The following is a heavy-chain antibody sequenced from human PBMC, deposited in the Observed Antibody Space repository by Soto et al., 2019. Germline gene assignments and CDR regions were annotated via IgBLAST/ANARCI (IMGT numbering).Heavy chain of an antibody. D-gene: IGHD4-17*01. CDR1: GGSISSGGYY. V-gene: IGHV4-31*03. Sequence: QVQLQESGPGLVKPSQTLSLTCTVSGGSISSGGYYWSWIRQHPGKGLEWIGYIYYSGSTYYNPSLKSRVTLSVDTSKNPFSLKLSSVTAADTAVYYCARKATVTTCFDYWGQGTLVTVSS. J-gene: IGHJ4*02. CDR2: IYYSGST. CDR3: ARKATVTTCFDY.